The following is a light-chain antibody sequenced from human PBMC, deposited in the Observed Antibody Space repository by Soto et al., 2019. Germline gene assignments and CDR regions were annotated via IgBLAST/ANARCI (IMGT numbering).Light chain of an antibody. CDR2: RNN. CDR1: SSNIGSNP. V-gene: IGLV1-44*01. CDR3: AAWDDSLNGWV. J-gene: IGLJ3*02. Sequence: QSVLTQPPSASGTPGQRVTVSCSGSSSNIGSNPVHWYQHLPGTAPKLVIYRNNQRPSGVPDRFFGSKSGTSASLAISGLQSDDEADFYCAAWDDSLNGWVFGGGTKLTVL.